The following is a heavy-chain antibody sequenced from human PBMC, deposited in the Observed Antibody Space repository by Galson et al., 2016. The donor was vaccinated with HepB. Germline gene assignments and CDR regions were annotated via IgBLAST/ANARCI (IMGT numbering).Heavy chain of an antibody. CDR2: ISDYTGNT. J-gene: IGHJ5*02. CDR1: GYTSSSYG. CDR3: ARVLLLIGVAGTRHINWFDP. V-gene: IGHV1-18*04. Sequence: SVKVSCKASGYTSSSYGISWVRQAPGHGLEWMGWISDYTGNTNYAQKFEGRVTMTIDTSTSTAYMELRSLRSDDTAVYYCARVLLLIGVAGTRHINWFDPWGQGTLVTVSS. D-gene: IGHD6-19*01.